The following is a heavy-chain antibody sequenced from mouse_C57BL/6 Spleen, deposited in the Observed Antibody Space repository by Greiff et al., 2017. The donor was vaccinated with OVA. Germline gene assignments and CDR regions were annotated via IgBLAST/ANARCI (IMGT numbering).Heavy chain of an antibody. Sequence: DVQLVESGGGLVKPGGSLKLSCAASGFTFSSYAMSLVRHTPATCLAWVATISDGGSYTSSPDNVKGRFTISRDNAKNNLYLQMSHLKSEDTAMYYCARDRDGNPFAYWGQGTLVTVSA. J-gene: IGHJ3*01. V-gene: IGHV5-4*01. CDR1: GFTFSSYA. CDR2: ISDGGSYT. D-gene: IGHD2-1*01. CDR3: ARDRDGNPFAY.